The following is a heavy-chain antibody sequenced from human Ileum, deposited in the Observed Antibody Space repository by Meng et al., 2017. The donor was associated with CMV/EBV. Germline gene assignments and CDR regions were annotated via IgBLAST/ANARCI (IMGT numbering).Heavy chain of an antibody. CDR3: VRTKYSSSYGGMDV. Sequence: GESLKISCAASGFTFTSYWMHWVRQAPGKGLVWVSRINGDGITTTYADSVKGRFTISRDHAKNTLFLQMNSLRAEDTAVYFCVRTKYSSSYGGMDVWGQGTTVTVSS. CDR1: GFTFTSYW. V-gene: IGHV3-74*01. J-gene: IGHJ6*02. D-gene: IGHD6-6*01. CDR2: INGDGITT.